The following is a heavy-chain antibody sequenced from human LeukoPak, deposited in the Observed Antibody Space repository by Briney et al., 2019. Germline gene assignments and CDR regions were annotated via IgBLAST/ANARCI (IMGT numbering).Heavy chain of an antibody. J-gene: IGHJ5*02. CDR1: GYTLTELS. CDR2: FDPEDGET. D-gene: IGHD3-9*01. Sequence: ASVKVSRKVSGYTLTELSMHWVRQAPGKGLEWMGGFDPEDGETIYAQKFQGRVTMTEDTSTDTAYMELSSLRSEDTAVYYCATVRNLITISYNWFDPWGQGTLVTVSS. V-gene: IGHV1-24*01. CDR3: ATVRNLITISYNWFDP.